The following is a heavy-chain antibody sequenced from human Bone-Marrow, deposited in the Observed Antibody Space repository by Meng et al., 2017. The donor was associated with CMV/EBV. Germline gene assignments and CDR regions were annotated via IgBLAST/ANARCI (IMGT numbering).Heavy chain of an antibody. D-gene: IGHD2-2*02. CDR2: IYYSGST. V-gene: IGHV4-59*01. J-gene: IGHJ6*02. Sequence: SETLSLTCTVSGGSISSYYWSWIRQPPGKGLEWIGYIYYSGSTNYNPSLKSRVTIAVDTSKHQFSLKLRPVTAADTAVYYCARGGVVPAAIHGWYYYYGKYVWGQGTTVTVSS. CDR3: ARGGVVPAAIHGWYYYYGKYV. CDR1: GGSISSYY.